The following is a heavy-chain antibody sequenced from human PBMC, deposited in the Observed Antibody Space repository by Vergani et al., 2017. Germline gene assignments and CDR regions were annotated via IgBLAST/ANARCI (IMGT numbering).Heavy chain of an antibody. D-gene: IGHD6-13*01. CDR1: GYTFTSYA. Sequence: QVQLVQSGSELKKPGASVKVSCKASGYTFTSYAMNWVRQAPGQGLEWMGWINTNTGNPTYAQGFTGRFVFCLYTSVSTAYLQISSLKAEDTAVYYCARDVDVSSSWSISFYYYYGMDVWGQGTTVTVSS. J-gene: IGHJ6*02. CDR3: ARDVDVSSSWSISFYYYYGMDV. CDR2: INTNTGNP. V-gene: IGHV7-4-1*02.